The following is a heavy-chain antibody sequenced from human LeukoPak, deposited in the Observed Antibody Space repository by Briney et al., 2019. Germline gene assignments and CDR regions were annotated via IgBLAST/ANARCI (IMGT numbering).Heavy chain of an antibody. CDR2: INWNSGNI. CDR3: AKDTSAGYSNSWSEY. D-gene: IGHD6-13*01. CDR1: GFTFSSYA. J-gene: IGHJ4*02. Sequence: GGSLSLSCAASGFTFSSYAMHCLRHAPGKGLEGFSGINWNSGNIGYADSVKGRFTISRDNAKNSLSLQMNSLRAEDTALYYCAKDTSAGYSNSWSEYRGQGTLVTVSS. V-gene: IGHV3-9*01.